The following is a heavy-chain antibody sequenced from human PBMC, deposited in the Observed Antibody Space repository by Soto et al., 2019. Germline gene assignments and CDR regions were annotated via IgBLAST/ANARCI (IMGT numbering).Heavy chain of an antibody. J-gene: IGHJ4*02. D-gene: IGHD3-10*01. V-gene: IGHV3-21*01. Sequence: GGSLRLSCAASGFTFSSYSMNWVRQAPGKGLEWVSSISSSSSYIYYADSVKGRFTISRDNAKNSLYLQMNSLRAEDTAVYYCAREGPDFGELDYWGQGTLVTVSS. CDR2: ISSSSSYI. CDR3: AREGPDFGELDY. CDR1: GFTFSSYS.